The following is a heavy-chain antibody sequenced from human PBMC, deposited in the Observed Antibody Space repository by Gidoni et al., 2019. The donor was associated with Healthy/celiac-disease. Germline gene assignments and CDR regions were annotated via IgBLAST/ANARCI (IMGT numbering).Heavy chain of an antibody. D-gene: IGHD2-15*01. Sequence: GWIRQPPGKGLEWIGSIYYSGSTYYNPSLKSRVTISVDKSKNQFSLKLSSVTAADTAVYYCARLAVVIQTSFYYCGQGTLGTVSA. V-gene: IGHV4-39*01. CDR3: ARLAVVIQTSFYY. J-gene: IGHJ4*02. CDR2: IYYSGST.